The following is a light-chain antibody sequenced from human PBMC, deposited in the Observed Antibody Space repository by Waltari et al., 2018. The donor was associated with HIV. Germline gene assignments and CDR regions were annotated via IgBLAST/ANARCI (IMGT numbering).Light chain of an antibody. CDR3: SSYRSSSTPLWV. J-gene: IGLJ3*02. V-gene: IGLV2-14*01. CDR2: GVS. CDR1: SSDVGSYNY. Sequence: QSALTQPASVSGSPGQSITISCTGTSSDVGSYNYVSWYQQHPDKAPKLMIYGVSNRPSGVSNRFSGSKSDNTASLTISGLQAEDEADYYCSSYRSSSTPLWVFGGGTKLTVL.